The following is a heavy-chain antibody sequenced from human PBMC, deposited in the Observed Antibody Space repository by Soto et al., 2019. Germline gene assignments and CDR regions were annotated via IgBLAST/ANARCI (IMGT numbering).Heavy chain of an antibody. CDR3: ASSYYDILTGC. V-gene: IGHV1-69*02. J-gene: IGHJ4*02. Sequence: QVQLVQSGAEVKKPGSSVKVSCKASGGTFSSYTISWVRQAPGQGLEWMGRIIPILGIANYAQKFQGRVTXTXXKSTSTAYMELSSLRSEDTAVYYCASSYYDILTGCWGQGTLVTVSS. CDR1: GGTFSSYT. D-gene: IGHD3-9*01. CDR2: IIPILGIA.